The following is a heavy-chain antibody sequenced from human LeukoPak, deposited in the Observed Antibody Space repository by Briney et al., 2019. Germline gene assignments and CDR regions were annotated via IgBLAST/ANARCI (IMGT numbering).Heavy chain of an antibody. D-gene: IGHD3-10*01. J-gene: IGHJ4*02. CDR2: ISSSSHRT. Sequence: GASVRRSCVASGFTFSSYSINWVRQAPGKGLEWVAYISSSSHRTYYADSVKGRFTISRDNAKNSLFLQMDSLRPEDTAMYYCAGPTKTDSGTKDIDYWGQGTLVTVSS. CDR3: AGPTKTDSGTKDIDY. V-gene: IGHV3-48*04. CDR1: GFTFSSYS.